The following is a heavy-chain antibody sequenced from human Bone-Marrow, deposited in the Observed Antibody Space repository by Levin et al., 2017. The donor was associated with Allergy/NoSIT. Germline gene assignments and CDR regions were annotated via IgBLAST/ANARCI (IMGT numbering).Heavy chain of an antibody. D-gene: IGHD3-10*01. J-gene: IGHJ4*02. CDR1: GFTFRSHT. CDR3: AKDYGAHLDN. V-gene: IGHV3-30-3*01. CDR2: ISYEGSKK. Sequence: GESLKISCAASGFTFRSHTMHWVRQAPGRGLEWVAVISYEGSKKYYADSLQGRFTISRDNSNNTLFLHMDNLRPDDTAVYYCAKDYGAHLDNWGQGTLVTVSS.